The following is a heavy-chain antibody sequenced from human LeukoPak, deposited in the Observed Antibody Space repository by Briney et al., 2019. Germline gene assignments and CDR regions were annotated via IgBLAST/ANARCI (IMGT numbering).Heavy chain of an antibody. J-gene: IGHJ4*02. CDR3: ARGPEIAAAGLDY. Sequence: SSETLSLTCAVYDGSFSGYYWSWIRQPSGKGLEWIGEINHSGSTNYNPSLKSRVTISVDTSKNQFSLKLSSVTAADTAVYYCARGPEIAAAGLDYWGQGTLVTVSS. D-gene: IGHD6-13*01. CDR1: DGSFSGYY. CDR2: INHSGST. V-gene: IGHV4-34*01.